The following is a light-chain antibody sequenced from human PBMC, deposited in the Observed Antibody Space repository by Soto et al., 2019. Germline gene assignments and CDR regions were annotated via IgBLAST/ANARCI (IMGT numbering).Light chain of an antibody. CDR1: SSNIGAGYD. CDR3: QSYDSSLSGSYV. CDR2: GNS. Sequence: QSVLTQPPSVSGAPGQRVTISCTGSSSNIGAGYDVHWYHQLPGTAPKLLIYGNSNGPSGVPDRFAGSKSGTSASLAITGLHAEDEADYYCQSYDSSLSGSYVFGTGTKLTVL. V-gene: IGLV1-40*01. J-gene: IGLJ1*01.